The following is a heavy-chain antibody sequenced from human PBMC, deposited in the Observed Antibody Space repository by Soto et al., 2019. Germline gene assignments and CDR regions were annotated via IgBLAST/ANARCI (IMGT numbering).Heavy chain of an antibody. CDR3: ARDRDIAVASTGYYYYGMDV. CDR1: GFTFSSYS. J-gene: IGHJ6*02. Sequence: EVQLVESGGGLVKPGGSLRLSCAASGFTFSSYSMNWVRQAPGKGLEWVSSISSSSSYIYYADSVKGRFTISRDNAKNSLYLQMNSLRAEDTAVYYCARDRDIAVASTGYYYYGMDVWGQGTTVTVSS. D-gene: IGHD6-19*01. V-gene: IGHV3-21*01. CDR2: ISSSSSYI.